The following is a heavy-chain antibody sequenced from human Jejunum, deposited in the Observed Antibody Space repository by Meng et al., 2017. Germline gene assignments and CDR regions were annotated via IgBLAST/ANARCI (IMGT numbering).Heavy chain of an antibody. Sequence: EVKLVESGGGLAKPGGSLRLACAASGFSFSVWSMNWGRQARGKGLEWVSFISSSSSDIYYAASVKGRFTISRDNAKTSLYLQMNSLRAEDTAVYYCERGWKSYYFGMDVWGQGTTVTVSS. CDR2: ISSSSSDI. CDR1: GFSFSVWS. J-gene: IGHJ6*02. D-gene: IGHD1-1*01. CDR3: ERGWKSYYFGMDV. V-gene: IGHV3-21*01.